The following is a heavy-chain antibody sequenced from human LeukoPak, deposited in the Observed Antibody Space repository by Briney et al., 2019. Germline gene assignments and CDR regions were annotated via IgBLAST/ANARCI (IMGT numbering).Heavy chain of an antibody. V-gene: IGHV5-10-1*01. CDR2: IDPSDSYT. CDR1: GYSFTSYW. D-gene: IGHD1-1*01. CDR3: ARYTTGDFDY. Sequence: GASLLISCKGSGYSFTSYWISWVRQLPGKGQEWMGRIDPSDSYTNYSPSFQGHVTISADKSISTAYLQWSSLKASDTAMYYCARYTTGDFDYWGQGTLVTVSS. J-gene: IGHJ4*02.